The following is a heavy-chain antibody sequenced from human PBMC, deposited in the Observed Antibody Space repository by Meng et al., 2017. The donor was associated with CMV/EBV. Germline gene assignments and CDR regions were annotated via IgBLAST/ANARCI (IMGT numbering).Heavy chain of an antibody. CDR3: VRRFRGAFDI. CDR2: IYSGGTT. V-gene: IGHV3-53*01. J-gene: IGHJ3*02. D-gene: IGHD3-3*01. Sequence: GESLKISCAPSGFTVSSNYMNWVRQAPGKGLEWVSVIYSGGTTYYADSVKGRFTISRDNSKNTLYLQMNSLRAEDTAVYYCVRRFRGAFDIWGQGTMVTVSS. CDR1: GFTVSSNY.